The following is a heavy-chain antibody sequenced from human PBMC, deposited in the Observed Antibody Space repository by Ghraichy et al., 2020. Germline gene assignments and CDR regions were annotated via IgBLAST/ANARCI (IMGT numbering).Heavy chain of an antibody. CDR1: GFTVSSTY. CDR3: ARGIRRAVAGSTYYYGLDV. Sequence: GGSLRLSCAASGFTVSSTYMTWVRQAPGKGLVWVSLVARGGTTFYADSVKGRFTISRDNSRNTLYLQMNSLSAEDTAVYYCARGIRRAVAGSTYYYGLDVWGQGTTVTGSS. J-gene: IGHJ6*02. CDR2: VARGGTT. D-gene: IGHD6-19*01. V-gene: IGHV3-53*01.